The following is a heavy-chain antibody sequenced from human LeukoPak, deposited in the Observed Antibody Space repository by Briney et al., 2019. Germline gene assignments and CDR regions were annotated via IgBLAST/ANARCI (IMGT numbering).Heavy chain of an antibody. CDR3: ATDLKKGDSGCFDY. J-gene: IGHJ4*02. D-gene: IGHD6-19*01. Sequence: ASVKVSCKASGYTFTSSALNWVRQAPGQGLEWMGWINTNTGNPTYAQGFTGRFVFSLDTSVSTAYLHISSLEAEDTAIYYCATDLKKGDSGCFDYWGQGTLVTVSS. CDR2: INTNTGNP. V-gene: IGHV7-4-1*02. CDR1: GYTFTSSA.